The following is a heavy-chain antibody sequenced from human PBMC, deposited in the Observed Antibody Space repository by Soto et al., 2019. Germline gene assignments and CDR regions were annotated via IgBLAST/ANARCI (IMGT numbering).Heavy chain of an antibody. CDR3: AKDPFCGGDCYDAFDI. CDR2: ISGSGGST. Sequence: GGSLRLSCAASGFTFSSYAMSWVRQAPGKGLEWVSAISGSGGSTYYADSVKGRFTISRDNSKNTLYLQMNSLRAEDTAVYYCAKDPFCGGDCYDAFDICGQGTMVTVSS. V-gene: IGHV3-23*01. D-gene: IGHD2-21*02. CDR1: GFTFSSYA. J-gene: IGHJ3*02.